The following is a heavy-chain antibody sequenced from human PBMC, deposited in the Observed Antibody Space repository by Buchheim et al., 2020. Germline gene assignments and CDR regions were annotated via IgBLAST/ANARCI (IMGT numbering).Heavy chain of an antibody. CDR3: ASAGSSSWYFGDSWFDP. J-gene: IGHJ5*02. D-gene: IGHD6-13*01. V-gene: IGHV4-34*01. CDR1: GGSFSGYY. CDR2: INHSGST. Sequence: QVQLQESGPGLVKPSETLSLTCAVYGGSFSGYYWSWIRQPPGKGLEWIGEINHSGSTSYNPSLKSRVTISVDTSKNQFSLKLSSVTAADTAVYYCASAGSSSWYFGDSWFDPWGQGTL.